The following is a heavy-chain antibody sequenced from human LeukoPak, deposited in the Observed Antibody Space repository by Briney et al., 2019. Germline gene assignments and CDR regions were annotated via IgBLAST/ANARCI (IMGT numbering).Heavy chain of an antibody. CDR1: GGSISSYY. J-gene: IGHJ4*02. D-gene: IGHD3-22*01. CDR2: IYYSGST. V-gene: IGHV4-59*01. CDR3: ACSYYYDSSGYYVDY. Sequence: SETLSLTCTVSGGSISSYYWSWLRQPPGKGLEWIGYIYYSGSTNYNPSLKSRVTISVDTSKNQFSLKLSSVTAADTAVYYCACSYYYDSSGYYVDYWGQGTLVTVSS.